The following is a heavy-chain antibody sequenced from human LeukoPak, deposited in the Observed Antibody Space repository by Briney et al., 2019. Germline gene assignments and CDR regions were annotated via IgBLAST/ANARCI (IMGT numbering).Heavy chain of an antibody. Sequence: GASGKVSCKASGYTFSGYYMHWVRQAPGQGLEWMGWINPNSGGTNYAQKFQGRVTMTRDTSISTAYMELSRLRSDDTAVYYCARASGYNYNFDYWGQGALVTVSS. J-gene: IGHJ4*02. D-gene: IGHD5-24*01. CDR2: INPNSGGT. V-gene: IGHV1-2*02. CDR1: GYTFSGYY. CDR3: ARASGYNYNFDY.